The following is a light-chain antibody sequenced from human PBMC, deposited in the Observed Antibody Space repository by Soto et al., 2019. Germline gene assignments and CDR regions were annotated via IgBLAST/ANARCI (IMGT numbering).Light chain of an antibody. J-gene: IGKJ2*01. CDR2: GTS. V-gene: IGKV3-15*01. Sequence: DIVMTQSPATLSVYLGERATVSCRASQSVSSYLAWYQQKPGQAPRLLIYGTSTRATDIPARFSGSGSGTDFTLTISSLQSEDFAVYYCQQYNNWPYTFGQGTKLESK. CDR3: QQYNNWPYT. CDR1: QSVSSY.